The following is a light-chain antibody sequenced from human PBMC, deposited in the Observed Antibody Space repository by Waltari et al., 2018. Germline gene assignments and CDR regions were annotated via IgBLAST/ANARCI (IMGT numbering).Light chain of an antibody. V-gene: IGLV1-44*01. Sequence: QSVVTQPPSASGTPGQRVTISCSGSSANIGSNTVNWYQQLPGTTPKLLIYNNNKRPSGVPDRFSGYKSGPSASLAISGLQSEDEADYYCAAWDDSLPGLFVFGSGTKVTVL. CDR3: AAWDDSLPGLFV. CDR1: SANIGSNT. CDR2: NNN. J-gene: IGLJ1*01.